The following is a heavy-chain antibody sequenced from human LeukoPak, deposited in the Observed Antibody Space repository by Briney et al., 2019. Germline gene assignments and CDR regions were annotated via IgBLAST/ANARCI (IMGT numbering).Heavy chain of an antibody. CDR2: IYYSGST. D-gene: IGHD3-9*01. Sequence: SETLSLTCTVSGGSISSSSYYWGWIRQPPGKGLEWIGSIYYSGSTYYNPSLKSRVTISVDTSKNQFSLKLSSVTAADTAVYYCARDHPGGYYDILPGYYKREDWFDPWGQGTLVTVSS. CDR3: ARDHPGGYYDILPGYYKREDWFDP. J-gene: IGHJ5*02. V-gene: IGHV4-39*07. CDR1: GGSISSSSYY.